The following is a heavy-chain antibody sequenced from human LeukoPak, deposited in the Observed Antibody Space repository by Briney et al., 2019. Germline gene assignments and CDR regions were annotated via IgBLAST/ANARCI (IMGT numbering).Heavy chain of an antibody. CDR2: ISAYNGNT. CDR1: GYNFISYD. V-gene: IGHV1-18*01. D-gene: IGHD5-18*01. Sequence: ASVKVSCKASGYNFISYDINWVRQAPGQGLEWMGWISAYNGNTNYALKIKGRVTMTTDTSTNTVYMELRSLRPDDTAVYYCAKEKSRYKYGYNHWGQGTLVTVSS. CDR3: AKEKSRYKYGYNH. J-gene: IGHJ5*02.